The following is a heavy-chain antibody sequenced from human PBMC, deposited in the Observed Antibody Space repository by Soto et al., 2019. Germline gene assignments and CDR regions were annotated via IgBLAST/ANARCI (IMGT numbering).Heavy chain of an antibody. CDR2: ISYDGSNK. J-gene: IGHJ6*02. CDR1: GFTFSSYA. D-gene: IGHD6-6*01. CDR3: ARAGSSSPVAYYYYYYGMDV. V-gene: IGHV3-30-3*01. Sequence: GGSLGLSCSDSGFTFSSYAMHWVRQAPGKGLEWVAVISYDGSNKYYADSVKGRFTISRDNSKNTLYLQMNSLRAEDTAVYYCARAGSSSPVAYYYYYYGMDVWGQGTTVTVSS.